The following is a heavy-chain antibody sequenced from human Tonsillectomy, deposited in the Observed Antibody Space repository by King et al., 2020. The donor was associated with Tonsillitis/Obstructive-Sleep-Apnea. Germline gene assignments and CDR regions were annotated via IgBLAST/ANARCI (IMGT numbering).Heavy chain of an antibody. Sequence: VQLVESGAEVKKPGESLKISCTGSGYSFTSYWISWVRQMPGKGLEWMGRIDPSDSYTNYSPSFQGHVTISVDKSISTAYLQWSSLKASDTAVYYCAGREDWYFDLWGRGTLVTVSS. CDR1: GYSFTSYW. J-gene: IGHJ2*01. V-gene: IGHV5-10-1*03. CDR2: IDPSDSYT. D-gene: IGHD5-24*01. CDR3: AGREDWYFDL.